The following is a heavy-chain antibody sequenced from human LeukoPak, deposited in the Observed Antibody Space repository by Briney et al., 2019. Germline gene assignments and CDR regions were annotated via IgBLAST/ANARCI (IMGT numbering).Heavy chain of an antibody. CDR1: GFTFSSYA. J-gene: IGHJ5*02. D-gene: IGHD3-3*01. CDR2: ISGSGGST. V-gene: IGHV3-23*01. Sequence: GGSLRLSCAASGFTFSSYAMSWVRQAPGKGLEWVSAISGSGGSTYYADSVKGRFTISRDNSKNTLYLQMNSLRAEDTAVYYCAKEESRLPSPQYDFWSGYYEDQTPSWGQGTLVTVSS. CDR3: AKEESRLPSPQYDFWSGYYEDQTPS.